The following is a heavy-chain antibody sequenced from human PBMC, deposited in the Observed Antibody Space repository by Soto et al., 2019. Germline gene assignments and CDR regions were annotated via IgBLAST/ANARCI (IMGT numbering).Heavy chain of an antibody. CDR1: GYTFTSYG. CDR2: ITTYNGNT. Sequence: QVQLVQSGAEVKKPGASVKVSCKASGYTFTSYGFSWVRQAPGQGLEWMGWITTYNGNTNYAQKLQGRVTLTTDTSTSTAYMELRRLRSDDTAVYYCARAETPSPQAVAGTPHAYWVQGTLVTVSS. CDR3: ARAETPSPQAVAGTPHAY. D-gene: IGHD6-19*01. V-gene: IGHV1-18*01. J-gene: IGHJ4*02.